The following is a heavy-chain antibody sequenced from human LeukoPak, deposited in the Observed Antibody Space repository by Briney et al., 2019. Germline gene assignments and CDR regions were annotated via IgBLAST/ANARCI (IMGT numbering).Heavy chain of an antibody. CDR2: ISYDGSNK. CDR1: GFTFSSYA. CDR3: ARMTVGFWSGSFDY. J-gene: IGHJ4*02. D-gene: IGHD3-3*01. V-gene: IGHV3-30-3*01. Sequence: GRSLRLSCAASGFTFSSYAMHWVRQAPGKRLEWVAVISYDGSNKYYADSVKGRFTISRDNSKNTLYLQMNSLRAEDTAVYYCARMTVGFWSGSFDYWGQGTLVTVSS.